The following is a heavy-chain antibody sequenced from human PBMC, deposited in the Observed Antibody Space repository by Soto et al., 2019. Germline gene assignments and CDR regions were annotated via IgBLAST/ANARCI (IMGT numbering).Heavy chain of an antibody. CDR3: ARDQTKWLTDAFDI. D-gene: IGHD5-12*01. V-gene: IGHV1-18*01. CDR2: ISPYNGNT. J-gene: IGHJ3*02. Sequence: HVQLVQSGAEVKKPGASLKVSCKASGYTFISYGVSWVRQAPGQGLEWLGWISPYNGNTNYAQKFHGRITMPTDTSTSTVYMDLRSLRTDDTAVYYCARDQTKWLTDAFDIWGQGTMVVVSS. CDR1: GYTFISYG.